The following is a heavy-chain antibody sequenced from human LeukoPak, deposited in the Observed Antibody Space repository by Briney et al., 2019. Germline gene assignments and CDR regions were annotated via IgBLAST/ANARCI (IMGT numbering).Heavy chain of an antibody. V-gene: IGHV3-11*04. Sequence: GGSLRLSCAASEFTINDAWMSWVRQAPGKGLEWVSYISSSGSAIYYADSVKGRFTISRDNAKKSLYLQMNSLRAEDTAVYYCARVGSYEDYWGQGTLVTVSS. J-gene: IGHJ4*02. CDR3: ARVGSYEDY. CDR2: ISSSGSAI. D-gene: IGHD3-16*01. CDR1: EFTINDAW.